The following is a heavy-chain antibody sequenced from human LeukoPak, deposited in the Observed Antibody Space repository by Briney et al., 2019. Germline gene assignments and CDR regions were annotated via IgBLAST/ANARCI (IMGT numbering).Heavy chain of an antibody. J-gene: IGHJ4*02. CDR2: ITSTSSYI. CDR3: TKSFGPVIAAAGAGTD. CDR1: GFTFSSYS. Sequence: GGSLRLSCAASGFTFSSYSMNWVRQAPGKGLEWVSSITSTSSYIYFADSVKGRFTISRDNSKNTLYMQMNSLRAEDTAVYYCTKSFGPVIAAAGAGTDWGQGTLVTVSS. D-gene: IGHD6-13*01. V-gene: IGHV3-21*04.